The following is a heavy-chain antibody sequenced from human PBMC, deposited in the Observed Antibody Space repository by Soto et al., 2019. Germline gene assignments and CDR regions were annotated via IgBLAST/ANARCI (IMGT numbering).Heavy chain of an antibody. J-gene: IGHJ3*02. Sequence: GGSLRLSCAASGFTFSSYWMSWVRQAPGKGLEWVASIKQDGSEKYYVDSVKGRFTISRDNAKNSLYLQMNSLRAEDTAVYYCARGMGQVADAFDIWGQGTMVTVSS. CDR1: GFTFSSYW. CDR3: ARGMGQVADAFDI. D-gene: IGHD5-12*01. CDR2: IKQDGSEK. V-gene: IGHV3-7*01.